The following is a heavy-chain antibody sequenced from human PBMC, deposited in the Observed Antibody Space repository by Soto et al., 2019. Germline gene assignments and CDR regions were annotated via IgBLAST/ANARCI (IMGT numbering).Heavy chain of an antibody. CDR1: GFTFSSYA. D-gene: IGHD5-18*01. CDR2: ISYDGSNK. J-gene: IGHJ3*02. V-gene: IGHV3-30-3*01. CDR3: ASTLRDSYGAFDI. Sequence: QVQLVESGGGVVQPGRSLRLSCAASGFTFSSYAMHWVRQAPGKGLEWVAVISYDGSNKYYADSVKGRFTISRDNSKNTLYLQMNSLRAEDTAVYYCASTLRDSYGAFDIWGQGTMVTVSS.